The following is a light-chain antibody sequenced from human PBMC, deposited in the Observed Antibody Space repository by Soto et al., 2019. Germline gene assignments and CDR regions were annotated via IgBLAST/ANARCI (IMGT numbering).Light chain of an antibody. Sequence: EIVMTQSPATLSVSPGERATLSCRASQTLYNNLAWYQQKLGQAPRLLIYGASARATDIPARFSGSGSGTDFTLTISSLEPEDFAVYYCQQRSNWPPYTFGQGTKLEI. CDR1: QTLYNN. CDR2: GAS. J-gene: IGKJ2*01. V-gene: IGKV3-15*01. CDR3: QQRSNWPPYT.